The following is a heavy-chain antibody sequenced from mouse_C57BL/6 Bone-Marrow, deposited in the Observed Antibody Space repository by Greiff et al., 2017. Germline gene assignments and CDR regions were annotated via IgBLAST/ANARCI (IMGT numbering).Heavy chain of an antibody. V-gene: IGHV1-50*01. CDR2: IDPSDSYT. Sequence: QVQLKQPGAELVKPGASVKLSCTASGYTFTSYWMPWVKQRPGQGLEWIGEIDPSDSYTNYNQKFKGKATLTVDTSSSPAYMQLSSLTSEDSAVYYCAEGPLYTMDYWGQGTSVTVSS. D-gene: IGHD3-3*01. CDR1: GYTFTSYW. J-gene: IGHJ4*01. CDR3: AEGPLYTMDY.